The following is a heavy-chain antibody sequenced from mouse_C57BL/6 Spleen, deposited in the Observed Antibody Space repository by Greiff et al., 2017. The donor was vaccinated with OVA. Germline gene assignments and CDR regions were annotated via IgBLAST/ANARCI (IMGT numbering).Heavy chain of an antibody. CDR1: GYAFSSSW. V-gene: IGHV1-82*01. D-gene: IGHD2-4*01. CDR2: IYPGDGDT. CDR3: ARSGDYDVYFDY. Sequence: QVQLKQSGPELVKPGASVKISCKASGYAFSSSWMNWVKQRPGKGLEWIGRIYPGDGDTNYNGKFKGKATLTADKSSSTAYMQLSSLTSEDSAVYFCARSGDYDVYFDYWGQGTTLTVSS. J-gene: IGHJ2*01.